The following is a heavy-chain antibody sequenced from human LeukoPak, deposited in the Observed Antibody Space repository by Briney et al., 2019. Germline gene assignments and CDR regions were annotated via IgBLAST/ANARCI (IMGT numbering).Heavy chain of an antibody. CDR1: GGSISSGSYY. J-gene: IGHJ3*02. Sequence: PSETLSLTCTVSGGSISSGSYYWSWIRQPAGKGLEWIGRIYTSGSTNYNPSLKSRVTISVDTSKNQFSLKLSSVTAADTAVYYCARALRDYSAFDIWGQGTMVTVSS. CDR3: ARALRDYSAFDI. V-gene: IGHV4-61*02. CDR2: IYTSGST. D-gene: IGHD4-11*01.